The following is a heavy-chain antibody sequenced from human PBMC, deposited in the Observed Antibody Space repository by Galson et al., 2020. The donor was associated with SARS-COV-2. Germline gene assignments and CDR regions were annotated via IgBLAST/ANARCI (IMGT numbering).Heavy chain of an antibody. V-gene: IGHV4-31*03. J-gene: IGHJ4*02. CDR3: ARGIHSRMDY. CDR1: GDSISSDGNY. D-gene: IGHD2-15*01. CDR2: IYYSGTT. Sequence: SETLSLTCTVSGDSISSDGNYWSWIRQRPGEGLEWIGYIYYSGTTYYSPSLASRIIISVDMSYTQFSLELTSVTAADTAIYYCARGIHSRMDYWGQGLLVTVSS.